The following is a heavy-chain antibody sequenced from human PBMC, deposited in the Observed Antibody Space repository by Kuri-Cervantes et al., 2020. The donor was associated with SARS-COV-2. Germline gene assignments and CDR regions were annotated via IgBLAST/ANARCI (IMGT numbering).Heavy chain of an antibody. V-gene: IGHV4-39*01. Sequence: SETLSLTCTVSGGSISSSSYYWGWIRQPPGKGLEWIGSIYYSESTYYNPSLKSRVTISVDTSKNQFSLKLSSVTAADTAVYYCARRDRYCSSTSCYTFDYWGQGTLVTVSS. CDR2: IYYSEST. J-gene: IGHJ4*02. D-gene: IGHD2-2*02. CDR3: ARRDRYCSSTSCYTFDY. CDR1: GGSISSSSYY.